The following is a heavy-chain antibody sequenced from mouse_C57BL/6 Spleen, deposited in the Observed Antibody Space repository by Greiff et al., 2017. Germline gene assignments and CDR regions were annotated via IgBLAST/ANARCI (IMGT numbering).Heavy chain of an antibody. D-gene: IGHD2-4*01. J-gene: IGHJ2*01. CDR3: ARLVITNYFDY. CDR2: IYPGDGDT. CDR1: GYAFSSYW. Sequence: VQLQESGAELVKPGASVKISCKASGYAFSSYWMNWVKQRPGKGLEWIGQIYPGDGDTNYNGKFKGKATLTADKSSSTAYMQLSSLTSEDSAVYFCARLVITNYFDYWGQGTTLTVSS. V-gene: IGHV1-80*01.